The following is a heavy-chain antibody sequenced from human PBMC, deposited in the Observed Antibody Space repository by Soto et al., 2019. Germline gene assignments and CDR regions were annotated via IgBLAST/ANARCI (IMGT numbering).Heavy chain of an antibody. D-gene: IGHD3-22*01. CDR1: GFTFSSYA. CDR3: ARGTPHDYYDSSGYYGFDD. J-gene: IGHJ4*02. CDR2: ISSNGGST. Sequence: PGGSLRLSCSASGFTFSSYAMHWVRQAPGKGLEYVSAISSNGGSTYYADSVKGRFTISRDNSKNTLYLQTSSLRAEDTAVYYCARGTPHDYYDSSGYYGFDDWGQGTLVIV. V-gene: IGHV3-64D*06.